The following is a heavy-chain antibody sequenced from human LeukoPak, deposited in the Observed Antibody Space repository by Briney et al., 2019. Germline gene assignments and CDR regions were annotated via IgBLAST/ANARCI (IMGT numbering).Heavy chain of an antibody. CDR2: IKQDGSEK. J-gene: IGHJ4*02. Sequence: GGSLRLSCGASVFAFSSYWMSWVRQAPGKGLEWVAKIKQDGSEKYYVESVKGRFTLSRDNAKNSLYLQMNSLRAEDTAVYYCARGPTRANSSDYWGQGTLVTVSS. V-gene: IGHV3-7*01. CDR1: VFAFSSYW. CDR3: ARGPTRANSSDY. D-gene: IGHD2/OR15-2a*01.